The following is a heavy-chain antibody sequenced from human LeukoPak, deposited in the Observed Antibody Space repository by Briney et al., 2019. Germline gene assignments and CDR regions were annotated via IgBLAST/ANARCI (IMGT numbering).Heavy chain of an antibody. D-gene: IGHD3-10*01. V-gene: IGHV4-34*01. CDR1: GGSFSGYH. J-gene: IGHJ4*02. Sequence: SETLSLTCAVYGGSFSGYHWSWIRQPPGKGLEWIGEINHSGSTNYNPSLKSRVTISVDTSKNQFSLRLSSVTAADTAVYYCARFGELLSSGDYWGQGTLVTVSS. CDR2: INHSGST. CDR3: ARFGELLSSGDY.